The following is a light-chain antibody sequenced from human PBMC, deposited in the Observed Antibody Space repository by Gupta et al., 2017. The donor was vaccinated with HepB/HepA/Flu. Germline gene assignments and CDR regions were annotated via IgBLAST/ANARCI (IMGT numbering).Light chain of an antibody. CDR1: QSVRSSY. V-gene: IGKV3-20*01. CDR2: GAS. CDR3: QHYGSYLMFT. J-gene: IGKJ3*01. Sequence: EIVLTQSPGTLSLSPGERATLSCRASQSVRSSYLAWYQQKPGQAPRLLIYGASIRDKGFPDRFSGSGSGKDLALTINRRELEDFAVYYYQHYGSYLMFTFGHGTNVDIK.